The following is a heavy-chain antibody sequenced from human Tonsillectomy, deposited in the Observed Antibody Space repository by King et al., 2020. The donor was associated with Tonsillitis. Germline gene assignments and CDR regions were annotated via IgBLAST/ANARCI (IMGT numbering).Heavy chain of an antibody. Sequence: QLQESGPGLVKPSQTLSLTCTVSGGSISSGDYYWSWIRQPPGKGLEWIGYIYYSGSTYYNPSLKSRVTISVDTSKNQFSLKLSSATAADTAVYYCARVIFGSGSYFEDWGQGTLVTVSS. CDR2: IYYSGST. CDR3: ARVIFGSGSYFED. CDR1: GGSISSGDYY. D-gene: IGHD3-10*01. V-gene: IGHV4-30-4*01. J-gene: IGHJ4*02.